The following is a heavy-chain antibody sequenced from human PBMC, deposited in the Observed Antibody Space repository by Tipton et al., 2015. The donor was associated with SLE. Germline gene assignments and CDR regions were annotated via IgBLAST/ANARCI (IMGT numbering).Heavy chain of an antibody. D-gene: IGHD6-13*01. CDR2: INHSGST. V-gene: IGHV4-34*01. J-gene: IGHJ4*02. CDR3: AREGGALAAAGGFDY. CDR1: GGSFSGYY. Sequence: TLSLTCAVYGGSFSGYYWSWIRQPPGKGLEWIGEINHSGSTNYNPSLKSRVTISVDRSKNQFSLKLSSVTAADTAVYYCAREGGALAAAGGFDYWGQGTLVTVSS.